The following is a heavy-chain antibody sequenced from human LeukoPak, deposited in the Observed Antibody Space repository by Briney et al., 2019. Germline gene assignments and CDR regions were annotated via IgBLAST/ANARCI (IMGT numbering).Heavy chain of an antibody. D-gene: IGHD3-10*01. V-gene: IGHV1-2*02. CDR3: ARGTYYYGSGASYNWFDP. Sequence: ASVKVSCKASGYTFTSYGISWVRQAPGQGLEWMGWINPNSGGTNYAQKFQGRVTMTRDTSISTAYMELSRLRSDDTAVYYCARGTYYYGSGASYNWFDPWGQGTLVTVSS. CDR1: GYTFTSYG. CDR2: INPNSGGT. J-gene: IGHJ5*02.